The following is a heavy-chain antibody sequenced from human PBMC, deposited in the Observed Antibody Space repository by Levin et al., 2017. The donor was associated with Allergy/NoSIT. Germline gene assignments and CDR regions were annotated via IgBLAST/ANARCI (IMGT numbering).Heavy chain of an antibody. CDR1: GFTFSSYA. CDR2: ISYDGSNK. J-gene: IGHJ4*02. CDR3: ARVSHYDILTGYLSY. Sequence: SCAASGFTFSSYAMHWVRQAPGKGLEWVAVISYDGSNKYYADSVKGRFTISRDNSKNTLYLQMNSLRAEDTAVYYCARVSHYDILTGYLSYWGQGTLVTVSS. D-gene: IGHD3-9*01. V-gene: IGHV3-30-3*01.